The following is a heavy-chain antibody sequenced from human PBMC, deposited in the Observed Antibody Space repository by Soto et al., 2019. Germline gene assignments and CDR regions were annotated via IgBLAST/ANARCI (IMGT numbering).Heavy chain of an antibody. J-gene: IGHJ6*02. V-gene: IGHV3-21*01. CDR3: ARDQGPPAALRWYYYYGMDV. CDR2: ISSSSSYI. CDR1: GFTFSSYS. Sequence: EVQLVESGGGLVKPGGSLRLSCAASGFTFSSYSMNWVRQAPGKGLEWVSSISSSSSYIYYADSVKGRFTISRDNAKNSLYLQMNSLRAEDTAVYYCARDQGPPAALRWYYYYGMDVWGQGTTVTVSS. D-gene: IGHD2-2*01.